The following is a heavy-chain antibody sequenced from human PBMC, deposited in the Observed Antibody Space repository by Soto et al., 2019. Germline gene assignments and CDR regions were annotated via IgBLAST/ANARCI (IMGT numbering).Heavy chain of an antibody. V-gene: IGHV4-59*01. CDR3: ARAHPQLRYFDWLWFDP. J-gene: IGHJ5*02. Sequence: NPSETLSLTCTVSGGSISSYYWSWIRQPPGKGLEWIGYIYYSGSTNYNPSLKSRVTISVDTSKNQFSLKLSSVTAADTAVYYCARAHPQLRYFDWLWFDPWGQGTLVTVSS. CDR2: IYYSGST. CDR1: GGSISSYY. D-gene: IGHD3-9*01.